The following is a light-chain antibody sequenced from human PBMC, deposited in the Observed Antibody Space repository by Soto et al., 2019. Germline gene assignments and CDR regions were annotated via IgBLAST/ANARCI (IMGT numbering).Light chain of an antibody. CDR2: TAS. CDR3: QQINAYPIT. CDR1: QGIRSS. V-gene: IGKV1-9*01. J-gene: IGKJ5*01. Sequence: IQLTQSPSSLSASVGDSVTITCRASQGIRSSLAWYQQKPGIAPKLLIYTASTLRSGVPSRFSGSGSGTDFTLTISSLQPEDFATYYCQQINAYPITFGQGTRLEI.